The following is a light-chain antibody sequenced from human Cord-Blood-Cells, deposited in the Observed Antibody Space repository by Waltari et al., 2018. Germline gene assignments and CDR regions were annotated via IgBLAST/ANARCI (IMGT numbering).Light chain of an antibody. Sequence: DIVMTQSPDSLAVSLGERATINCKSSQSVLYSSNNKNYLAWYQQKPGQPPKLLIYWASTRESGVPDRYSGSGSGTDFTLTISSLQADDFATYYCQQYNSYSRTFGQGTKLEIK. J-gene: IGKJ2*01. V-gene: IGKV4-1*01. CDR2: WAS. CDR1: QSVLYSSNNKNY. CDR3: QQYNSYSRT.